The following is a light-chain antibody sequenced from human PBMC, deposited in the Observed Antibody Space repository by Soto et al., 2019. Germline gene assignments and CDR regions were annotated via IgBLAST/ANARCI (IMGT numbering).Light chain of an antibody. Sequence: EIVLTQSPATLSLSPGERATLSCRASQSVSSYLAWYQQKPGQAPRLLIYDASNRATGIPARLSGSGSGTEFTLTISSLEPEDFAVYYCLQRSNWPMYTFGQGTKLEIK. CDR2: DAS. J-gene: IGKJ2*01. V-gene: IGKV3-11*01. CDR1: QSVSSY. CDR3: LQRSNWPMYT.